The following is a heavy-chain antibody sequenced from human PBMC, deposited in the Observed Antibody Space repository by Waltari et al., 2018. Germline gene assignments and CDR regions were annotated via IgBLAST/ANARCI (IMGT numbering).Heavy chain of an antibody. CDR2: FDPEDGET. Sequence: QVQLVQSGAEVKKPGASVKVSCKVSGYTLTELSMHWVRQAPGKGLEWMGGFDPEDGETIYAQKFQGRVTMTRDTSISTAYMELSRLRSDDTAVYYCARDIEESGMDVWGQGTTVTVSS. CDR3: ARDIEESGMDV. J-gene: IGHJ6*02. V-gene: IGHV1-24*01. CDR1: GYTLTELS. D-gene: IGHD2-15*01.